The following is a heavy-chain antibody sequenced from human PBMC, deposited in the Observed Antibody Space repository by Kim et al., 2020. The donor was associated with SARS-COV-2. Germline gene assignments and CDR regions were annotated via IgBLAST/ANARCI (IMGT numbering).Heavy chain of an antibody. CDR2: IYHSGST. CDR3: ARDHLRALMVFAIDYYYG. Sequence: SETLSLTCTVSGYSISSGYYWGWIRQPPGKGLEWIGSIYHSGSTYYNPSLKSRVTISVDTSKNQFSLKLSSVTAADTAVYYCARDHLRALMVFAIDYYYG. D-gene: IGHD2-8*01. J-gene: IGHJ6*01. CDR1: GYSISSGYY. V-gene: IGHV4-38-2*02.